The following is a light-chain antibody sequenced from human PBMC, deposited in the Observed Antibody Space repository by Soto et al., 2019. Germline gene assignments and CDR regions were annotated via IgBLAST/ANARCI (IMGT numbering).Light chain of an antibody. Sequence: QSVLTQPASVSGSPGQSITISCTGTSSDVGGYNYVSWYQQHPGKAPKLMIYDVSNRPSGVSNRFSGSKSGNTASLTISGPQAGDEADYYCSSYTSSSPLVFGGGTKLPVL. CDR1: SSDVGGYNY. CDR3: SSYTSSSPLV. J-gene: IGLJ2*01. V-gene: IGLV2-14*01. CDR2: DVS.